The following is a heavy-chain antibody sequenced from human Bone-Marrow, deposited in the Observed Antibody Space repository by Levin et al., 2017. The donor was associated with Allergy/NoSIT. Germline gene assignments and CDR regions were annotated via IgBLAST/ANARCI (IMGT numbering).Heavy chain of an antibody. CDR2: IYSGGST. CDR3: AKNGGWYGAGYFDY. J-gene: IGHJ4*02. CDR1: GFTVSSNY. D-gene: IGHD6-19*01. Sequence: PGGSLSLSCAASGFTVSSNYMSWVRQAPGKGLEWVSVIYSGGSTYYADSVKGRFTISRDNSKNTLYLQMNSLRAEDTAVYYCAKNGGWYGAGYFDYWGQGTQVTVSS. V-gene: IGHV3-66*02.